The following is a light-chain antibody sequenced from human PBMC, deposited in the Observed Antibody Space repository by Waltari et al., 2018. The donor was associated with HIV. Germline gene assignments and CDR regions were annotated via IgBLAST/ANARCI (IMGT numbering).Light chain of an antibody. J-gene: IGLJ3*02. CDR1: SSNIGAGYD. CDR2: GNT. V-gene: IGLV1-40*01. Sequence: QSVLTQPPSVSGAPGRKVTISGTGSSSNIGAGYDVYWYQQCPGTAPKVLIYGNTNRPSGVPDRFSGSKSGNSASLAITGLQADDEADYYCQSYDSSLNGWVFGGGTKLTV. CDR3: QSYDSSLNGWV.